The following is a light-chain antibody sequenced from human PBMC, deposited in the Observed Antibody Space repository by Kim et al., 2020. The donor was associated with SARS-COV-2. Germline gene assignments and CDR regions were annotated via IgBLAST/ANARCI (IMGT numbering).Light chain of an antibody. CDR2: DAS. CDR3: QQYYSYWYS. CDR1: QNLDSW. Sequence: DIQMTQSPSTLSASLGSRVTITCRASQNLDSWLAWYQHKAGQPPKLLIYDASTLQSGVPSRFSGNGSGTESTLTISNLQPDDFATYYCQQYYSYWYSFGQGTKLEI. J-gene: IGKJ2*01. V-gene: IGKV1-5*01.